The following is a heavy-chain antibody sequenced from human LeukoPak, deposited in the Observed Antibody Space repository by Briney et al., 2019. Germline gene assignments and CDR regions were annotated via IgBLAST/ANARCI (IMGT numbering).Heavy chain of an antibody. CDR3: AREERGLRD. V-gene: IGHV4-61*02. CDR1: GGSISSGSHH. Sequence: SQTLSLTCTVSGGSISSGSHHWTWIRQPAGNGLEWVGRISTSGSTNYNPSLKGRVTISVDTSKNQFSLILSSVTAADTAVYYCAREERGLRDWGQGTLVTVSS. J-gene: IGHJ4*02. CDR2: ISTSGST. D-gene: IGHD3-10*01.